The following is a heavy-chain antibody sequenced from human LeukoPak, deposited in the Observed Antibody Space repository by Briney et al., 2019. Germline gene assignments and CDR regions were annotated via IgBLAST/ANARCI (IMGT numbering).Heavy chain of an antibody. CDR3: ARGRQGAKTRYFDL. CDR2: ISSDGGST. CDR1: GIIFSNYA. D-gene: IGHD1-26*01. V-gene: IGHV3-64*01. Sequence: GGSLRLSCAASGIIFSNYAMHWVRQRPGKRLEFISTISSDGGSTYYANSVKGRFTISRDNSKNTLYLQMSSLRAEDMAFYYCARGRQGAKTRYFDLWGRGTRVTVSS. J-gene: IGHJ2*01.